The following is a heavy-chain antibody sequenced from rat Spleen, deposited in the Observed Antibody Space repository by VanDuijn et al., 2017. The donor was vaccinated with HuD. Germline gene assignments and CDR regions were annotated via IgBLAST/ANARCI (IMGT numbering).Heavy chain of an antibody. CDR1: GFTFSTAW. V-gene: IGHV6-6*01. CDR2: IKAKSNNYAT. D-gene: IGHD1-7*01. Sequence: EVQLVESGGGLVPPGRPMKLSCATSGFTFSTAWMYWYRQFPEKRLEWVARIKAKSNNYATDYTESVKGRFTISRDDSKSSIYLQMNNLKEEDTAIYYCASYDWGQGVMVTVSS. J-gene: IGHJ2*01. CDR3: ASYD.